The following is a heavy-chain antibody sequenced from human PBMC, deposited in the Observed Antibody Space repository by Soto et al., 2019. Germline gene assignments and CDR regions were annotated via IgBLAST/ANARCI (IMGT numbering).Heavy chain of an antibody. V-gene: IGHV3-21*01. CDR2: ISSSSSYI. J-gene: IGHJ4*02. CDR1: GFTFSSYS. CDR3: ARDPILGHGY. Sequence: VRLSCAASGFTFSSYSMNWVRQAPGKGLEWVSSISSSSSYIYYADSVKGRFTISRDNAKNSLYLQMNSLRAEDTAVYYCARDPILGHGYWGQGTLVTVSS. D-gene: IGHD3-9*01.